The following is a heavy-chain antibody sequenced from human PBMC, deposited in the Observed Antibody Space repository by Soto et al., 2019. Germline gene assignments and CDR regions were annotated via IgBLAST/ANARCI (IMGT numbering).Heavy chain of an antibody. CDR1: GGSISSYY. D-gene: IGHD4-17*01. CDR3: ARRLLSYGDNWFDP. CDR2: IYYSGST. Sequence: SETLSLTCTVSGGSISSYYGGGIRQPPGKGLEWIGYIYYSGSTNYNPSLKSRVTISVDTSKNQFSLKLSSVTAADTAVYYCARRLLSYGDNWFDPWGQGTLVTVSS. J-gene: IGHJ5*02. V-gene: IGHV4-59*08.